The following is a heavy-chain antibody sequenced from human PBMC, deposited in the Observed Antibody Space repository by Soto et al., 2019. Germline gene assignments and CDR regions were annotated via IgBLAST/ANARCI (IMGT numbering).Heavy chain of an antibody. CDR2: IYYGGIT. V-gene: IGHV4-31*03. CDR1: GGSISSGGYY. Sequence: SETLSLTCTVSGGSISSGGYYWSWIRQHPGKGLEWIGYIYYGGITYYNPSLKSRITISVDTSKNQFSLKLSSATAADTAMYYCARRLDYTYYYDSSGYFDYWGQGTLVTVSS. J-gene: IGHJ4*02. CDR3: ARRLDYTYYYDSSGYFDY. D-gene: IGHD3-22*01.